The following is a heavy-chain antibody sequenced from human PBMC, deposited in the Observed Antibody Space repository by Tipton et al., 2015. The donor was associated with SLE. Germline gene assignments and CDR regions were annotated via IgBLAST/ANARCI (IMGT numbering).Heavy chain of an antibody. D-gene: IGHD3-16*01. CDR1: GFTFSSYA. Sequence: SLRLSCAASGFTFSSYAMNWVGQGPGKGLEWVSGISDNGGQTYYADPVKGRFTISRDDFKNTLFLHMNSLRTEDTAVYCCARGTGGDYVWGQGTLVSFSS. CDR3: ARGTGGDYV. CDR2: ISDNGGQT. J-gene: IGHJ4*02. V-gene: IGHV3-23*01.